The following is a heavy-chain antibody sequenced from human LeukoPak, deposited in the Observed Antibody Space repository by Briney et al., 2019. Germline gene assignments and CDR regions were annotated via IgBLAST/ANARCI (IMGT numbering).Heavy chain of an antibody. CDR3: AKDQDF. J-gene: IGHJ4*02. CDR1: GFSFANYW. D-gene: IGHD2-15*01. V-gene: IGHV3-74*01. CDR2: VSGDGRTT. Sequence: GGSLTLSCAASGFSFANYWMHWVRQAPGKGLMWVSRVSGDGRTTNYEDSVKGRFTISRDNARNTVYLQMNSLRVEDTAVYYCAKDQDFGGQGTLVTVSS.